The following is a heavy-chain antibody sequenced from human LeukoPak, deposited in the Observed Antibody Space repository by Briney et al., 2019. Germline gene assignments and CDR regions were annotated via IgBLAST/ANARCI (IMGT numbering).Heavy chain of an antibody. CDR2: IGAIGGTT. CDR1: GFTFSDYY. CDR3: AKSLGPISNVAARPLDY. J-gene: IGHJ4*02. D-gene: IGHD6-6*01. V-gene: IGHV3-23*01. Sequence: PGGSLRLSCAASGFTFSDYYMSWIRQAPGRGLEWVSGIGAIGGTTYYADSVKGRFTISRDNSKNTLYLQMNSLSAEDTAVYYCAKSLGPISNVAARPLDYWGQGTLVTVSS.